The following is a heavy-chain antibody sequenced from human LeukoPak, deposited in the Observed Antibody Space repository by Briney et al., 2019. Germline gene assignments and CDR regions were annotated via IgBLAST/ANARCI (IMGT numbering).Heavy chain of an antibody. Sequence: PSETLSLTCTVSGVSISSYYWSWIRQPPGKGLEWIGYIYYSGSTHYNPSLKSRVTISVDTSKNQFSLKLTSVTAADTAVYYCARATIVEMATITPWFDPWGQGTLVTVSS. V-gene: IGHV4-59*12. CDR1: GVSISSYY. CDR2: IYYSGST. D-gene: IGHD5-24*01. CDR3: ARATIVEMATITPWFDP. J-gene: IGHJ5*02.